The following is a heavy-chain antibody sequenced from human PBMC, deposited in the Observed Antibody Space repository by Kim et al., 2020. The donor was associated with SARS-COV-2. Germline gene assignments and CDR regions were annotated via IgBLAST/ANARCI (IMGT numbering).Heavy chain of an antibody. Sequence: SVKVSCKASGGTFSSYAISWVRQAPGQGLEWMGRIIPILGIANYAQKFQGRVTITADKSTSTAYMELSSLRSEDTAVYYCARWELLHQNYYYGMDVWGQGTTVTVSS. CDR3: ARWELLHQNYYYGMDV. V-gene: IGHV1-69*04. D-gene: IGHD1-26*01. CDR2: IIPILGIA. J-gene: IGHJ6*02. CDR1: GGTFSSYA.